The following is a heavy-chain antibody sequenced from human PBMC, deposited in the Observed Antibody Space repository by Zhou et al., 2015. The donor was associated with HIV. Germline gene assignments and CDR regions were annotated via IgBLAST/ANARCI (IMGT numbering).Heavy chain of an antibody. CDR3: ASATLLFRGGYPLLDY. D-gene: IGHD3-10*01. CDR1: GGTFSTYT. CDR2: HPRPFLH. Sequence: QVQLVQSGAEVKKPGSSVKVSCKASGGTFSTYTIGWVRQAPGQGLEWMGGDHPRPFLHQATQRNSRAESRFPSDESPSTVYMELSGLRFKDTAVYYCASATLLFRGGYPLLDYWGRGNPWSPSPQ. V-gene: IGHV1-69*01. J-gene: IGHJ4*02.